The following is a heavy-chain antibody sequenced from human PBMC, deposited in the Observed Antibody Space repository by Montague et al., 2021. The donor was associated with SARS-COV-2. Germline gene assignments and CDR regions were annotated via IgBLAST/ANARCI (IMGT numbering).Heavy chain of an antibody. D-gene: IGHD4-23*01. CDR3: ARDGTVVNAFDI. J-gene: IGHJ3*02. V-gene: IGHV3-30-3*01. CDR1: GFTFSSYA. Sequence: SLRLSCAASGFTFSSYAMHWVRQAPGKGLEWVAVISYDGSNKYYADSVKGRFTISRDNSKNTLYLQMNSLRAEDTPVYYCARDGTVVNAFDIWGQGTMVTVSS. CDR2: ISYDGSNK.